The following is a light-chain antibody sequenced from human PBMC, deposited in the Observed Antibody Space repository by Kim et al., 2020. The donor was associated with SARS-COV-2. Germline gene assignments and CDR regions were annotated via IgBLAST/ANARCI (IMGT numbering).Light chain of an antibody. CDR3: SSYTHSQTLL. J-gene: IGLJ3*02. CDR1: SSDLLVYNW. V-gene: IGLV2-14*03. Sequence: QSALTQPASVSGSPGQSITISCTASSSDLLVYNWVYWYQQHTGKAPKVLIYDVHNRPSGVSNRFSGSKSGDTASLTISGLQAEDETDYYCSSYTHSQTLLFGGGTQLTVL. CDR2: DVH.